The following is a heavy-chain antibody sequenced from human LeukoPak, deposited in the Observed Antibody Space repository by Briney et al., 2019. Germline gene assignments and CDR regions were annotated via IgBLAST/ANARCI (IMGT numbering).Heavy chain of an antibody. V-gene: IGHV4-61*08. CDR3: ARVGSGYTFDY. CDR1: GGSISSGGYY. CDR2: IYHRGST. D-gene: IGHD3-22*01. J-gene: IGHJ4*02. Sequence: SETLSLTCTVSGGSISSGGYYWSWIRQPPGKGLEWIGYIYHRGSTNYNPSLKSRVTISVDTSKNQFSLKLSSVPAADTAVYYCARVGSGYTFDYWGQGTLVTVSS.